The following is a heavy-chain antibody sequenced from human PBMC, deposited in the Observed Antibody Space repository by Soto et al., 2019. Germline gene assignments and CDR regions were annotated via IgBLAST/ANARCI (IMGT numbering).Heavy chain of an antibody. J-gene: IGHJ5*02. CDR1: GYTFTSYG. CDR2: ISAYNGNT. Sequence: QVQRVQSGAEVKKPGASVKVSCKASGYTFTSYGLSWVRQAPGQGLEWMGWISAYNGNTNYAQKLQGRVTRTTATSTSTAYMELRSLRSDDTAVYYCARDPKGYCTNGVCYTGWFDPWGQGTLVTVSS. CDR3: ARDPKGYCTNGVCYTGWFDP. V-gene: IGHV1-18*01. D-gene: IGHD2-8*01.